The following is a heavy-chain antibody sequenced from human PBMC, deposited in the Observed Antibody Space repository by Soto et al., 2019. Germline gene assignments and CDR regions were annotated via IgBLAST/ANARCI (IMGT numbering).Heavy chain of an antibody. CDR1: GFSLSTGGVG. CDR3: AHSRCGGDCLQSYSSHYYYGMDV. V-gene: IGHV2-5*02. Sequence: QITLKESGPALVKPTQTLTLTCTISGFSLSTGGVGVGWIRQPPGKALEWLALIYWDDDKRYSPSLRCRLTTTKDTSKNQVVLTMTNIDPVDTATYYCAHSRCGGDCLQSYSSHYYYGMDVWGQGTTVTVSS. J-gene: IGHJ6*02. D-gene: IGHD2-21*02. CDR2: IYWDDDK.